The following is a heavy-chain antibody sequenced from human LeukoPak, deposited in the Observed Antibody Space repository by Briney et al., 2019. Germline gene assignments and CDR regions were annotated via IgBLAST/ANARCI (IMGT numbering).Heavy chain of an antibody. CDR2: ISGGGGST. CDR1: GFSFSTYG. D-gene: IGHD3-10*01. Sequence: GRSLRLSCAVSGFSFSTYGMTWVRQAPGKGLEWVSAISGGGGSTYYADSVKGRVTISRDNSKNTLSLQMNSLRAEDTAVYYCAEDGSVRLSPKGYYLDYWGQGIPVTVSS. CDR3: AEDGSVRLSPKGYYLDY. J-gene: IGHJ4*02. V-gene: IGHV3-23*01.